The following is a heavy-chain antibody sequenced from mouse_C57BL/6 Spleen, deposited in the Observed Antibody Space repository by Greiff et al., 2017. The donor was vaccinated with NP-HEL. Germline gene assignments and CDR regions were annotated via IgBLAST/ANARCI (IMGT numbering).Heavy chain of an antibody. V-gene: IGHV5-17*01. CDR2: ISSGSSTI. Sequence: EVKLVESGGGLVKPGGSLKLSCAASGFTFSDYGMHWVRQAPEKGLEWVAYISSGSSTIYYADTVKGRFTISRDNAKNTLFLQMTSLRSEDTAMYYCAENYGNYEAMDDWGKGTSVTVSS. D-gene: IGHD2-1*01. CDR1: GFTFSDYG. J-gene: IGHJ4*01. CDR3: AENYGNYEAMDD.